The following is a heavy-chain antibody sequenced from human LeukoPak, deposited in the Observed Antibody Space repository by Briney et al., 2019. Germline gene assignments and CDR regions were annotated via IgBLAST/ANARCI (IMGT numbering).Heavy chain of an antibody. Sequence: ASVKVSCKASGYTFTGYYMHWVRQAPRQGLEWMGWINPNSGGTNYAQKFQGRVTMTRDTSISTAYMELSRLRSDDTAVYYCARGASSGWYSRYFDYWGQGTLVTVSS. D-gene: IGHD6-19*01. CDR3: ARGASSGWYSRYFDY. CDR1: GYTFTGYY. V-gene: IGHV1-2*02. J-gene: IGHJ4*02. CDR2: INPNSGGT.